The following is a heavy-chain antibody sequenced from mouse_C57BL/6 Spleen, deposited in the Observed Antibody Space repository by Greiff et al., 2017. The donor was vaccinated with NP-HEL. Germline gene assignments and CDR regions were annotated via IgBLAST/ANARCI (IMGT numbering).Heavy chain of an antibody. J-gene: IGHJ2*01. CDR2: IDPETGGT. V-gene: IGHV1-15*01. CDR3: TRLDLYFDY. Sequence: VQLQQSGAELVRPGASVTLFCKASGYTFTDYEMHWVKQTPVHGLEWIGAIDPETGGTAYNQKFKGKAILTADKSSSTAYMELRSLTSEDSAVYYCTRLDLYFDYWGQGTTLTVSS. CDR1: GYTFTDYE.